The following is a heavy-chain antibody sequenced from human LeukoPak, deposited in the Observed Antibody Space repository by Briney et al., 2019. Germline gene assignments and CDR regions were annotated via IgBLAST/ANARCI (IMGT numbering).Heavy chain of an antibody. CDR2: IWYDGSNK. Sequence: QPGGSLRLSCAASGFTFSSYGMHWVRQAPSKGLEWVAVIWYDGSNKYYADSVKGRFTISRDNSKNTLYLQLNSLRAEDTAVYYCAKDASSSWYYFDYWGQGTLVTVSS. CDR3: AKDASSSWYYFDY. V-gene: IGHV3-33*06. CDR1: GFTFSSYG. D-gene: IGHD6-13*01. J-gene: IGHJ4*02.